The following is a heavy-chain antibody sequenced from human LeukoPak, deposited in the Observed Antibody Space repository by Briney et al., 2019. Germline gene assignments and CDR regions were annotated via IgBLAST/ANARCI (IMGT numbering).Heavy chain of an antibody. J-gene: IGHJ4*02. Sequence: GGSLRLSCAASGFTFSSYAMSWVRQAPGKGLEWVSAISGSGGSTYYADSVKGRFTISRDNAKNSLYLQMNSLRAEDTAVYYCAKVISHGFDYWGQGTLVTVSS. CDR3: AKVISHGFDY. CDR2: ISGSGGST. D-gene: IGHD3-22*01. V-gene: IGHV3-23*01. CDR1: GFTFSSYA.